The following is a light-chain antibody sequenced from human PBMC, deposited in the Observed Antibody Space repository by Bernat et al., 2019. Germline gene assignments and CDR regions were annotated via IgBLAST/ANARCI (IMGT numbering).Light chain of an antibody. J-gene: IGLJ3*02. CDR2: GNI. V-gene: IGLV1-40*01. Sequence: QSVLTQPPSVSGAPGQRVTISCTGNSSNIGAGYDVHWYQQLPGTAPKLLIYGNINRPSGVPDRFSGSKSDTSASLAITGLQAEDEGDYYCQSYDSSLSGPWVFGGGTKLTVL. CDR3: QSYDSSLSGPWV. CDR1: SSNIGAGYD.